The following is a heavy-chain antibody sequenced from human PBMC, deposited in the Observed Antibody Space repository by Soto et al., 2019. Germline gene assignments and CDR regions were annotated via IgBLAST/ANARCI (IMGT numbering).Heavy chain of an antibody. CDR2: IYPDDSDT. V-gene: IGHV5-51*01. CDR1: GYNFNTYW. D-gene: IGHD3-22*01. J-gene: IGHJ6*02. CDR3: ARGGGWGTYYFDTSGYLRGDV. Sequence: PGESLKISCKGSGYNFNTYWVAWVRQPPGKGLELMGIIYPDDSDTKYSPSFEGHVTISADTSIGTAYLEWSSLRASDTAMYYCARGGGWGTYYFDTSGYLRGDVWGLGTTVTVSS.